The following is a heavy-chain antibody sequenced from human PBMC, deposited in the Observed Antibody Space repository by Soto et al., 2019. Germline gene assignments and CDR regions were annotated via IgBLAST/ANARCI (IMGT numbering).Heavy chain of an antibody. Sequence: EVQLVETGGGLIQPGGSLRLSCAASGLTVSSNYMNWVRQAPGKGLEWVSVLYSGGSTHYEGSVKRRFIISRDNSKNTVYLQMNSLRVEDTAIYYCARDRPGDEGDGFDIWGHGTMVTVSS. J-gene: IGHJ3*02. CDR1: GLTVSSNY. CDR2: LYSGGST. CDR3: ARDRPGDEGDGFDI. V-gene: IGHV3-53*02. D-gene: IGHD3-10*01.